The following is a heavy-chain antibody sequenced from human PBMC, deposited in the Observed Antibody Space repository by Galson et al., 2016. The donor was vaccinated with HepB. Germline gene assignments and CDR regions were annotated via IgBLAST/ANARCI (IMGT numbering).Heavy chain of an antibody. Sequence: SLRLSCAASGFTFSSYGMHWVRQAPGKGLEWVAMIYYDGSDAYYADSVKGRFTISRDNPKNTLYLQMNSLTAEDTAVYYCARDLPDPYCGGDCYGVGFDSWGQGTLVTVSS. J-gene: IGHJ4*02. V-gene: IGHV3-33*01. D-gene: IGHD2-21*02. CDR3: ARDLPDPYCGGDCYGVGFDS. CDR1: GFTFSSYG. CDR2: IYYDGSDA.